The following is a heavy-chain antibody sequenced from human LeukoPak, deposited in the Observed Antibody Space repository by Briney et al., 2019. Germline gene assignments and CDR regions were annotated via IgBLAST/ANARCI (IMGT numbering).Heavy chain of an antibody. D-gene: IGHD2-15*01. CDR3: ARNPESLGYCSGGSCYPEDNWFDP. V-gene: IGHV1-69*04. CDR1: GGTFSSYA. CDR2: IIPILGIA. Sequence: SVKVSCKASGGTFSSYAISWVRQAPGQGLEWMGRIIPILGIANYAQKFQDRVTITADKSTSTAYMELSSLRSEDTAVYYCARNPESLGYCSGGSCYPEDNWFDPWGQGTLVTVSS. J-gene: IGHJ5*02.